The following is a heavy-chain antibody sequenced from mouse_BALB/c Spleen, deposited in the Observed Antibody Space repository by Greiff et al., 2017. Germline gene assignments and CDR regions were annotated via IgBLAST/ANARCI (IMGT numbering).Heavy chain of an antibody. V-gene: IGHV10-1*02. CDR3: VRHPYYYGYFDV. CDR2: IRSKSNNYAT. Sequence: EVKLVESGGGLVQPKGSLKLSCAASGFTFNTYAMNWVRQAPGKGLEWVARIRSKSNNYATYYADSVKDRFTISRDDSQSMLYLQMNNLKTEDTSMYYCVRHPYYYGYFDVWGAGTTVTVSS. D-gene: IGHD1-1*01. J-gene: IGHJ1*01. CDR1: GFTFNTYA.